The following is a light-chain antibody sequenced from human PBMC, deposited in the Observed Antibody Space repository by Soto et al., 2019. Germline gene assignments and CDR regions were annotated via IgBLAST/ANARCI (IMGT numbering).Light chain of an antibody. CDR3: QQYYTSPLT. Sequence: DIVMTQSPDSLAVSLGERATINCKSSQSVLYSSNNKNYLAWYQQKPRQPPKLIIYWASTRESGVPDRFSGSGSGTDFTLTISTLQAEDVAVYYCQQYYTSPLTFGGGTKVEIK. CDR2: WAS. J-gene: IGKJ4*01. V-gene: IGKV4-1*01. CDR1: QSVLYSSNNKNY.